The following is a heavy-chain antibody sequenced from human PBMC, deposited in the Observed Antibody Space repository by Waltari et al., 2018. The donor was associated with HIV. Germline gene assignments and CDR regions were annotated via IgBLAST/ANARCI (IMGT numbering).Heavy chain of an antibody. CDR1: GFTFSSYS. CDR3: ARELAGYCSGGSCWGYFDY. D-gene: IGHD2-15*01. V-gene: IGHV3-21*01. CDR2: ISSSSSYI. J-gene: IGHJ4*02. Sequence: EVQLVESGGGLVKPGGSLRLSCAASGFTFSSYSMNWVRQAPGKGLEWVSSISSSSSYIYYADSGKGRFTIARDNAKNSLYLQMNSLRAEDTAVYYCARELAGYCSGGSCWGYFDYWGQGTLVTVSS.